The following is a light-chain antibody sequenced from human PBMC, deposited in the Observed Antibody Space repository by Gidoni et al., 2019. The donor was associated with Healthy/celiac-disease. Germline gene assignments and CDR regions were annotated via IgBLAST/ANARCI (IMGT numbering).Light chain of an antibody. CDR3: QQYNSYSWT. J-gene: IGKJ1*01. V-gene: IGKV1-5*03. CDR1: QSISSW. CDR2: KAS. Sequence: DIQMTQSPSTLSASVGDRVTIPCRASQSISSWLAWYQQKPGKAPKRLIYKASRLESGVPSRFSGRGSGTEFTLTISSLQPDDFATYSCQQYNSYSWTFGQXTKVEIK.